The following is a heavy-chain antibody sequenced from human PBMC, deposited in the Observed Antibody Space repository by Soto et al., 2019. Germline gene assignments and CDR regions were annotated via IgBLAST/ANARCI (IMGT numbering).Heavy chain of an antibody. CDR2: ISYDGSNK. CDR3: ARDRADGSGSYYYYGMDV. Sequence: GGSLRLSCAASGFTFSSYAMHWVRQAPGKGLEWVAVISYDGSNKYYADSVKGRFTISRDNSKNTLYLQMNSLRAEDTAVYYCARDRADGSGSYYYYGMDVWGQGTTVTVSS. CDR1: GFTFSSYA. J-gene: IGHJ6*02. V-gene: IGHV3-30-3*01. D-gene: IGHD3-10*01.